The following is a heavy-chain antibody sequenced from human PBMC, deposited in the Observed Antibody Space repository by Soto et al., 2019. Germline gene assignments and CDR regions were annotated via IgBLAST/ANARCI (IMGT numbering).Heavy chain of an antibody. Sequence: QVQPQQWGAGLLKPSETLSLTCGVYGGSFSNYYWTWIRQPPGKGLEWIGEINHSGRTNYNPSLQSRVTISLDTSKNQISLKVRSLTAADTAVYYCASDSGGYYYGMDVW. CDR3: ASDSGGYYYGMDV. CDR2: INHSGRT. CDR1: GGSFSNYY. V-gene: IGHV4-34*02. J-gene: IGHJ6*01. D-gene: IGHD2-15*01.